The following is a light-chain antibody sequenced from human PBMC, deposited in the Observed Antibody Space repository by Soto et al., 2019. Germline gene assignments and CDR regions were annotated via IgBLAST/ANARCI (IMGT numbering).Light chain of an antibody. J-gene: IGLJ3*02. CDR1: RRDVGGYNY. V-gene: IGLV2-14*01. CDR3: MCYAGGNNWV. Sequence: QSALTQPASVSGSPGQSITISCTGTRRDVGGYNYVSWYQQYPGKSPKLLIYEVTHRPSGVSNRFSGSKSGNTASLTISGLQAEDEADYYCMCYAGGNNWVFGGGTKLTVL. CDR2: EVT.